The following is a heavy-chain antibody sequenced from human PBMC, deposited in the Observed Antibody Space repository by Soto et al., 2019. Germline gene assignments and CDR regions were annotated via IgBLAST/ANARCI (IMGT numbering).Heavy chain of an antibody. Sequence: GGSLRLSCAASGFTVSDNYIFWVRQAPGKGLEWVSLIDSGGNTYYTDSVKGRFTISRDNSKNTLHLQMNSLRVEDTAVYYCARDPEYYHDSIGYSRNSYYYDMAVWGQGTTVTVSS. D-gene: IGHD3-22*01. J-gene: IGHJ6*02. V-gene: IGHV3-66*01. CDR1: GFTVSDNY. CDR3: ARDPEYYHDSIGYSRNSYYYDMAV. CDR2: IDSGGNT.